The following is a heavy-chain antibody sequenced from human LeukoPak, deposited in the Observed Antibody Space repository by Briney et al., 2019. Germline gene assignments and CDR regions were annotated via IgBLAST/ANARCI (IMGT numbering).Heavy chain of an antibody. CDR3: ARGEYSGYDPNFDY. V-gene: IGHV3-30*04. CDR2: ISYDGRNK. J-gene: IGHJ4*02. CDR1: GFTFSSYA. Sequence: PGGSLRLSCAASGFTFSSYAMHWVRQAPGKGLEWVAVISYDGRNKYYADSVKGRFTISRDNSKNTLYLQMNSLRAEDTAVYYCARGEYSGYDPNFDYWGQGTLVTVSS. D-gene: IGHD5-12*01.